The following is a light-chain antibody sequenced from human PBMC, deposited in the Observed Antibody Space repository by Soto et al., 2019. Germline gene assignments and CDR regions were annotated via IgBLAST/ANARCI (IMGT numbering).Light chain of an antibody. Sequence: DNQMTQSPSSLSASVGDTVTITCRASQRISSYLNWYQQEPGKAPKLLIYAASTLQRGVPSRFSGSGYGTDFTLTIRSLQPEDFATYYCQHSFTTPWTFGQGTKVEIK. V-gene: IGKV1-39*01. CDR1: QRISSY. CDR3: QHSFTTPWT. J-gene: IGKJ1*01. CDR2: AAS.